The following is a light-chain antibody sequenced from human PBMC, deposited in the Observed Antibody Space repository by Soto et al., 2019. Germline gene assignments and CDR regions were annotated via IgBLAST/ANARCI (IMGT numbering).Light chain of an antibody. CDR3: QQTYATPPT. CDR1: QTIRTS. J-gene: IGKJ1*01. Sequence: DIQMTQSPSSLSASVGDRVILTCRASQTIRTSLNWYQQKPGKAPKLLIYAASTLNSGVPSRFSGSGSGTDFTLTISNLQPEDFATYFCQQTYATPPTFGQGTKVEI. V-gene: IGKV1-39*01. CDR2: AAS.